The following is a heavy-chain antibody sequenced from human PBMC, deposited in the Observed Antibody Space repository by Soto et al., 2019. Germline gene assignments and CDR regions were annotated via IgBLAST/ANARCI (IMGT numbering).Heavy chain of an antibody. V-gene: IGHV5-10-1*01. CDR3: ARNYGAYFDY. J-gene: IGHJ4*02. D-gene: IGHD4-17*01. CDR1: GYSFTSYW. Sequence: PGESLKISCKGSGYSFTSYWISWVRQMPGKGLEWMGRIDPSDSYTNYSPSFQGHVTISADKSISTAYLQWSSLKASATAMYYCARNYGAYFDYWGQGTLVTVSS. CDR2: IDPSDSYT.